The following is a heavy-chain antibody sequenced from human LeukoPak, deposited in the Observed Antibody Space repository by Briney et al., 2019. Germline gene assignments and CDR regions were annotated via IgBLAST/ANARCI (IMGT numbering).Heavy chain of an antibody. D-gene: IGHD1-26*01. Sequence: PGGPLRLPCTASGFPFSDYAITWVPQPPGKGLERVSVPTGSGITTYYADSVKGRFTISRDHSKNTLSLQMDSLRGEDTGVYYCAKHSVGATVGWDAFDIWGQGTLITVSS. CDR2: PTGSGITT. V-gene: IGHV3-23*01. J-gene: IGHJ3*02. CDR3: AKHSVGATVGWDAFDI. CDR1: GFPFSDYA.